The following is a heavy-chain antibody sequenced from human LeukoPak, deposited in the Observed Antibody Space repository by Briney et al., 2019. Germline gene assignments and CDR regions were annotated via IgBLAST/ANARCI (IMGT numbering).Heavy chain of an antibody. Sequence: SETLSLTCTVSGDSINNYYWSWIRQPAGKGLEWIGRIYTRGSTNYNPSLKSRVTMSVDTSKNQFSLKLSSVTAADTAVYYCARGRYCSADICSGGDAFDIWGQGTMVSVSS. J-gene: IGHJ3*02. V-gene: IGHV4-4*07. CDR2: IYTRGST. CDR1: GDSINNYY. CDR3: ARGRYCSADICSGGDAFDI. D-gene: IGHD2-15*01.